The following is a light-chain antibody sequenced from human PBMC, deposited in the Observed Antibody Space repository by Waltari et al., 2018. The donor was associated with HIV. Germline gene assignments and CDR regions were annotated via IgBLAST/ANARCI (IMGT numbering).Light chain of an antibody. CDR1: QSIGSS. CDR3: HQSSRLPWT. CDR2: YAS. Sequence: EIVLTQSLDFQSVTPKEQVTITCRASQSIGSSLHWFQQKPGQSPKLLIKYASQSLSGVPSRFSGSGSGTDFTLTINSLEVEDAATYYCHQSSRLPWTFGQGTKVEIK. J-gene: IGKJ1*01. V-gene: IGKV6-21*01.